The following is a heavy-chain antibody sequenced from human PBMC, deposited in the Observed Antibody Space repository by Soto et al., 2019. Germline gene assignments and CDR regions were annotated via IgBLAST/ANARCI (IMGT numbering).Heavy chain of an antibody. CDR2: TYYRSRWYS. V-gene: IGHV6-1*01. J-gene: IGHJ6*02. CDR1: GDSVSSSSVA. CDR3: ARSEEDSDYYYYGLDV. Sequence: SQTLSLTCVIAGDSVSSSSVAWNWVRQSPSRGLEWLGRTYYRSRWYSDFAVSVRGRIVINADTSKNQFSLQLNSVTPEDTAVYFCARSEEDSDYYYYGLDVWGQGTTVTVSS. D-gene: IGHD2-15*01.